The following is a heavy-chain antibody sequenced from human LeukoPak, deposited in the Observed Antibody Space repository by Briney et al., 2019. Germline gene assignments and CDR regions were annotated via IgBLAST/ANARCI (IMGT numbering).Heavy chain of an antibody. J-gene: IGHJ3*02. CDR2: ISSRGSSI. CDR3: ARAKYSNSWNDVFDI. D-gene: IGHD6-13*01. Sequence: GGSLRLSCTASGFTFSAYEMNWVRQAPGKGLEWISYISSRGSSIYYGDSVKGRFIISRDNAKNSLYLHMNSLRAEDTAVYYCARAKYSNSWNDVFDIWGQGTVVTVSS. CDR1: GFTFSAYE. V-gene: IGHV3-48*03.